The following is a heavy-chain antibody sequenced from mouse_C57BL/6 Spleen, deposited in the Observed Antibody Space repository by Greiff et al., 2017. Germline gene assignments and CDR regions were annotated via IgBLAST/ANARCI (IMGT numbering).Heavy chain of an antibody. J-gene: IGHJ4*01. CDR1: GYTFTEYT. V-gene: IGHV1-62-2*01. D-gene: IGHD1-1*01. CDR3: ARHEEGYYGSSYGYAMDY. CDR2: FYPGSGSI. Sequence: VQLQESGAELAKPGASVKLSCKASGYTFTEYTIHWVKQRSGQGLEWIGWFYPGSGSIKYNEKFKDKATLTADKSSSTVYMELSRLTSEDSAVYFCARHEEGYYGSSYGYAMDYWGQGTSVTVSS.